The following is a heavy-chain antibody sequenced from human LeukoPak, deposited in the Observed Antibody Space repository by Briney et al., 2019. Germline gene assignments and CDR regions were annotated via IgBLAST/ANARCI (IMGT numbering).Heavy chain of an antibody. CDR2: INHSGST. CDR1: GGSFSGYY. CDR3: ARVGYPDYYYGMDV. J-gene: IGHJ6*02. D-gene: IGHD1-1*01. V-gene: IGHV4-34*01. Sequence: PSETLSLTCAVYGGSFSGYYWSWIRQPPGKGLEWIGEINHSGSTNYNPSLKSRVTISVDTSKNQFYLKLSSVTAADTAVYYCARVGYPDYYYGMDVWGQGTTVTVSS.